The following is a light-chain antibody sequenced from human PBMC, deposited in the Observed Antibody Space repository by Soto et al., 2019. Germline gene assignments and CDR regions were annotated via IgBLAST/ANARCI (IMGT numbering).Light chain of an antibody. V-gene: IGKV3-15*01. CDR2: GAS. Sequence: EIVMTQSPATLSVSPGERATRSCRASQSVSSNLAWYQQKPGQAPRLLIYGASTRATGIPARFSGSGSGTEFTLTISSLQSEDFAVYYCQQYNNWPFPSWTFGQGTKVEIK. CDR1: QSVSSN. J-gene: IGKJ1*01. CDR3: QQYNNWPFPSWT.